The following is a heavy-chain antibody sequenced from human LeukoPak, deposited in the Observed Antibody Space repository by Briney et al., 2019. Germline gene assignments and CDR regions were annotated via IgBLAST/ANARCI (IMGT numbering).Heavy chain of an antibody. V-gene: IGHV4-39*01. CDR2: IYYSGST. J-gene: IGHJ3*02. Sequence: SETLSLTCTVSGGSISSSSYYWGWIRQPPGKGLEWIGSIYYSGSTYYNPSLKSRVTISVDTSKNQFSLKLSSVTAADTAVYYCARGATQIGGGSCYTCSPAFDIWGQGTMVTVSS. CDR1: GGSISSSSYY. CDR3: ARGATQIGGGSCYTCSPAFDI. D-gene: IGHD2-15*01.